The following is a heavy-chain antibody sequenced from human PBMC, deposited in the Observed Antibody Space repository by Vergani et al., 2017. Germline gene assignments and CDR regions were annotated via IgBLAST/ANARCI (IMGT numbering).Heavy chain of an antibody. CDR3: ARLESGQQLVAEWFDP. J-gene: IGHJ5*02. D-gene: IGHD6-13*01. CDR2: IYHSGST. Sequence: QVQLQESGPGLVKPSETLSLTCTVSGYSISSGYYWGWIRQPPGKGLEWIGSIYHSGSTYYNPSLKSRVTISVDTSKHPFSLKMSSVTAADTAVYYCARLESGQQLVAEWFDPWGQGTLVTVSS. CDR1: GYSISSGYY. V-gene: IGHV4-38-2*02.